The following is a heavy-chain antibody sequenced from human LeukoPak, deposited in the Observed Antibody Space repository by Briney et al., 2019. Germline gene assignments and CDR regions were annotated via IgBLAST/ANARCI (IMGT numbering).Heavy chain of an antibody. J-gene: IGHJ4*02. CDR2: IYYSGST. CDR3: ARATRREWLSFMYYFDY. D-gene: IGHD6-19*01. Sequence: PSETLSLTCTVSSGSISTSNYYWGWIRQPPGKGLEWIGSIYYSGSTYYNPSLKSRVTISVDTSKNQFSLKLSSVTAADTAVYYCARATRREWLSFMYYFDYWGQGTLVTVSS. CDR1: SGSISTSNYY. V-gene: IGHV4-39*07.